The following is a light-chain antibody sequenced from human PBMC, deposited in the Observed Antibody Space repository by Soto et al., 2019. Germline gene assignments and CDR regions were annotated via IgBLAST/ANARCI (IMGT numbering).Light chain of an antibody. CDR3: QQYGSSPWT. J-gene: IGKJ1*01. Sequence: EIVLTQSPGTLSLSPGERATLSCRASQSVTSSYLAWYQHKPGQAPRLLIRDASSRATGIPDRFSGSGSGTDFTLTISRLEPEDFAVYYCQQYGSSPWTFGQGTKV. V-gene: IGKV3-20*01. CDR2: DAS. CDR1: QSVTSSY.